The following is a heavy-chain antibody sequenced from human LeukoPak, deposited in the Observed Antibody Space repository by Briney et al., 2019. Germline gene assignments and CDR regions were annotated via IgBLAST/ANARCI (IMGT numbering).Heavy chain of an antibody. CDR2: INHSGST. D-gene: IGHD3-10*01. CDR3: ASYLWFGESYYFDY. Sequence: SGALSLTCAVYGGSFSGYYWSWIRQPPGKGLEWIGEINHSGSTNYNPSLKSRVTISVDTSKNQFSLKLSSVTAADTAVYYCASYLWFGESYYFDYWGQGTLVTVSS. J-gene: IGHJ4*02. V-gene: IGHV4-34*01. CDR1: GGSFSGYY.